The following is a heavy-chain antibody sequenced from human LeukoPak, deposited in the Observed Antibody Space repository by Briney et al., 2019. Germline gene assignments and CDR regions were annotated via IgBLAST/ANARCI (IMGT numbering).Heavy chain of an antibody. CDR1: GGSFSGYY. CDR2: INHSGST. V-gene: IGHV4-34*01. J-gene: IGHJ4*02. CDR3: ARERKGKWVRQIDY. D-gene: IGHD5-12*01. Sequence: SETLSLTCAVYGGSFSGYYWSWIRQPPGKGLEWIGEINHSGSTNYNPSLKGRVTTSVDTSKNQFSLKLSSVTAADTAVYYCARERKGKWVRQIDYWGQGTLVTVSS.